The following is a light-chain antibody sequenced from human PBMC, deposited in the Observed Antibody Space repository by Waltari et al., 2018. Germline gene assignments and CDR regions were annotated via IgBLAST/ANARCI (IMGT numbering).Light chain of an antibody. CDR1: QSVGTY. V-gene: IGKV3-11*01. CDR3: QQRRNWPLT. J-gene: IGKJ4*01. Sequence: EIVLTQSPAILSFSPGARATLSFRASQSVGTYLAWYQQRPGQSPRLLIYGASNRATGIPARFTGSGSETDFTLTISSLQPEDFAVYYCQQRRNWPLTFGGGTRVQI. CDR2: GAS.